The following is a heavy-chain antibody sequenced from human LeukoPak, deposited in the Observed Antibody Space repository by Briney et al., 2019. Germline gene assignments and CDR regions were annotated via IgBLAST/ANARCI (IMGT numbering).Heavy chain of an antibody. V-gene: IGHV1-69*04. CDR1: GGTFSSYD. CDR2: IIPILGIA. CDR3: AREGPNYYGSGTYWFDP. D-gene: IGHD3-10*01. J-gene: IGHJ5*02. Sequence: ASVKVSCKASGGTFSSYDISWVRQAPGQGLEWMGRIIPILGIANYAQRFQGRVTITADKSTSTAYMELSSLRSEDTAVYYCAREGPNYYGSGTYWFDPWGQGTLVTVSS.